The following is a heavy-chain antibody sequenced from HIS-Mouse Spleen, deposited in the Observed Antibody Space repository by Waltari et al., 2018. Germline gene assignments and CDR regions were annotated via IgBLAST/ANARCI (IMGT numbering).Heavy chain of an antibody. CDR2: ISDDGSNK. V-gene: IGHV3-30*18. CDR3: AKEKVTVVVITTLYYFDY. Sequence: QVQLVESGGGVVQPGRSLRLSCAASGFTFSSYGMHWVRQAPGKGLEWVAVISDDGSNKYYADSVKGRFTSSRDNSKNTLYLQMNSLRAEDTAVYYCAKEKVTVVVITTLYYFDYWGQGTLVTVSS. CDR1: GFTFSSYG. J-gene: IGHJ4*02. D-gene: IGHD3-22*01.